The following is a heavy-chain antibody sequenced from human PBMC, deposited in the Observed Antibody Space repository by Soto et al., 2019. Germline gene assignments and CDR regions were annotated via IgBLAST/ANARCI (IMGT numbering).Heavy chain of an antibody. V-gene: IGHV1-18*04. CDR3: ARAATGSYHSAY. J-gene: IGHJ4*02. CDR2: IAPHSGRT. D-gene: IGHD3-10*01. CDR1: GYAFTSYG. Sequence: QVQLVQSGPEVKNPGASVRVSCVASGYAFTSYGVNWVRQAPGQGLEWMGWIAPHSGRTTYLPKFQGRVTMTADVSTNTAYIELRSLKSDDTSIYFCARAATGSYHSAYWGQGTVVTVSS.